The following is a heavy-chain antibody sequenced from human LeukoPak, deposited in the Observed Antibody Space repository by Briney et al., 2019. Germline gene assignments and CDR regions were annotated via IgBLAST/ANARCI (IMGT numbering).Heavy chain of an antibody. CDR1: GGTFSSYA. CDR3: ARRLYSGYDWGSIED. V-gene: IGHV1-69*04. CDR2: IIPILGIA. Sequence: ASVKVSCKASGGTFSSYAISWVRQAPGQGLEWMGRIIPILGIANYAQKFQGRVTITADKSTSTAYMVLSSLRSEDTAVYYCARRLYSGYDWGSIEDWGQGTLVTVSS. J-gene: IGHJ4*02. D-gene: IGHD5-12*01.